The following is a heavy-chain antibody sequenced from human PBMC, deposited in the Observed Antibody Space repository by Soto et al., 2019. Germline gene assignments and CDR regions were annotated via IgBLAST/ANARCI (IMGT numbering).Heavy chain of an antibody. D-gene: IGHD2-8*01. Sequence: GGSLRLSCAASGFTFSSYAMHWVRQAPGKGLDFVSAISSNAGSTFYANSVRGRFTISRDNSKNTLYLQMGSLRTEDMAVYYCARDRCTIGVCYASSDFRGPGLLVTVST. CDR3: ARDRCTIGVCYASSDF. V-gene: IGHV3-64*01. CDR2: ISSNAGST. CDR1: GFTFSSYA. J-gene: IGHJ4*02.